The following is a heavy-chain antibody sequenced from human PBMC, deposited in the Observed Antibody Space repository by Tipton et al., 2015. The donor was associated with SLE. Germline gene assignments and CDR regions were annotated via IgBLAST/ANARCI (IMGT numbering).Heavy chain of an antibody. D-gene: IGHD2-2*01. Sequence: TLSLTCAISGYSFRSGYFWGWIRQPPGKGLEWIGSIYPEGTTYYNPSLKSRVTISVDTSKNQFSLKLSSVTAADTAVYYCARGPTGSSAREDTWGQGTLVTVSS. CDR1: GYSFRSGYF. V-gene: IGHV4-38-2*01. CDR3: ARGPTGSSAREDT. CDR2: IYPEGTT. J-gene: IGHJ4*02.